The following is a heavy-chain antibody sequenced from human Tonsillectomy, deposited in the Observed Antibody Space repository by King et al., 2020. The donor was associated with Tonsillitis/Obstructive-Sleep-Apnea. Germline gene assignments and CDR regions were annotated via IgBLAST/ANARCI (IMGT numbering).Heavy chain of an antibody. J-gene: IGHJ4*02. CDR3: ARGEILLVPVVMGGGFDH. Sequence: VQLQQWGAGLSKPSETLSLTCAVYGGSFSGSYWSWIRQPPGKGLEWIGEINHSGDTNYNPSLKSRVTISIDTSKNQFSLKLTSATAADTAVYYCARGEILLVPVVMGGGFDHWGQGTLVTVSA. V-gene: IGHV4-34*01. CDR2: INHSGDT. D-gene: IGHD2-8*01. CDR1: GGSFSGSY.